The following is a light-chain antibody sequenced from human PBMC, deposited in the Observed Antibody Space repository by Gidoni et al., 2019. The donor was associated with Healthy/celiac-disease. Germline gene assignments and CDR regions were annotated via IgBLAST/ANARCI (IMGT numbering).Light chain of an antibody. Sequence: SYVLPQPPSVSVAPGKTARITCGGNNIGSKSVHWYQQKPGQAPVLVIYHDSDRPSGIPERFSGSNSGNTATLTISRVEAGDEADYYCQVWDSSSDPSYVFGTGTKVTVL. CDR1: NIGSKS. J-gene: IGLJ1*01. CDR3: QVWDSSSDPSYV. CDR2: HDS. V-gene: IGLV3-21*04.